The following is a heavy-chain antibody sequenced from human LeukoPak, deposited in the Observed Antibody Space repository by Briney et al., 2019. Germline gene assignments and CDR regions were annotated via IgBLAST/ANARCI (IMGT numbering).Heavy chain of an antibody. J-gene: IGHJ6*04. CDR2: IIPIVGTA. CDR1: GGTFSSYA. V-gene: IGHV1-69*01. CDR3: ARSHSRVAATSGPRYYYYGMDV. D-gene: IGHD2-15*01. Sequence: ASVKVSCKASGGTFSSYAISWVRQAPRQGLEWMGGIIPIVGTANYAQKFQGRVTITADESTSTAYMELSSLRSEDTAVYYCARSHSRVAATSGPRYYYYGMDVWGEGTTVTVSS.